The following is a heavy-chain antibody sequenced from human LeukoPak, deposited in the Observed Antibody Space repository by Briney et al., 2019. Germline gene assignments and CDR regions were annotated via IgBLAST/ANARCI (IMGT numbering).Heavy chain of an antibody. CDR2: INPILGVT. J-gene: IGHJ6*01. V-gene: IGHV1-2*02. CDR1: GYTFTGYY. CDR3: ARDLPGYISGPTFYCRYVMDV. D-gene: IGHD2-15*01. Sequence: ASVKVSCKASGYTFTGYYMHWVRQAPGQGLEWMGRINPILGVTNYAQKFQGRVTITGDKSTSTAYMELSSLRSEDTAVDYCARDLPGYISGPTFYCRYVMDVWGEGRTVTV.